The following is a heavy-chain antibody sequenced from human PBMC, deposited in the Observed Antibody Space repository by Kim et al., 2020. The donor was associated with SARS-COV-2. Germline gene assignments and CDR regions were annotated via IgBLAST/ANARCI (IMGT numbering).Heavy chain of an antibody. V-gene: IGHV4-39*07. CDR3: ARDSTVVALDY. CDR1: GGSISSSSYY. Sequence: SETLSLTCTVSGGSISSSSYYWGWIRQPPGKGLEWIGSIYYSGSTYYNPSLKSRVTISVDTSKNQFSLKLSSVTAADTAVYYCARDSTVVALDYWGQGTLVTVSS. D-gene: IGHD2-15*01. CDR2: IYYSGST. J-gene: IGHJ4*02.